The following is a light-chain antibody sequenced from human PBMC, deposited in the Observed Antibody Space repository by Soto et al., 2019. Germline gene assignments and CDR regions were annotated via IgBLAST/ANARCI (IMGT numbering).Light chain of an antibody. J-gene: IGLJ1*01. CDR1: NIGSKS. CDR3: QVWDSSSDNRV. V-gene: IGLV3-21*02. CDR2: DDS. Sequence: SYELTQPPSVSVAPGQTARITCGGNNIGSKSVHWYQQKPGQAPVLVVYDDSGRPSGIPERFSGSNSGNTATLTISRVEAGDEADYYCQVWDSSSDNRVFGNGTKVTV.